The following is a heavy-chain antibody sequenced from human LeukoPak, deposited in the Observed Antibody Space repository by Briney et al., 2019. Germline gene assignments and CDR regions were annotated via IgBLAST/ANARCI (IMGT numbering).Heavy chain of an antibody. V-gene: IGHV1-69*06. CDR2: IIPIFGTA. J-gene: IGHJ6*02. CDR1: GGTFSNYA. CDR3: AREDNFWSGYSGDGMDV. Sequence: ASVKVSCKASGGTFSNYAINWVRQAPGQGLEWMGGIIPIFGTANYAQKFQGRVTITADKSTSTVYMELNSLKSEDTAVYYCAREDNFWSGYSGDGMDVWGQGTTVTVSS. D-gene: IGHD3-3*01.